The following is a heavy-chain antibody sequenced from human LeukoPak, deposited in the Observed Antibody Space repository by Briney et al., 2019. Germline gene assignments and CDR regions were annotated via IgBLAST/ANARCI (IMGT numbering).Heavy chain of an antibody. V-gene: IGHV4-61*02. CDR3: ARDPDDYVWGSYLPPGAFDI. CDR2: IYTSGST. Sequence: SQTLSLTCTVSGGSISSGSYYWSWIRQPAGKGLEWIGRIYTSGSTNYNPSLKSRVTISVDTSKNQFSLKLSSVTAADTAVYYCARDPDDYVWGSYLPPGAFDIWGQGTTVTVSS. CDR1: GGSISSGSYY. J-gene: IGHJ3*02. D-gene: IGHD3-16*02.